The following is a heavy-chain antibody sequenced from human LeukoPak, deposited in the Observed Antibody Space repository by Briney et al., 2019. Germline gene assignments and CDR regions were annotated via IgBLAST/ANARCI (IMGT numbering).Heavy chain of an antibody. J-gene: IGHJ4*02. V-gene: IGHV3-30*04. CDR3: ARGDPYSSEKYALDY. Sequence: GRSLRLSCAASGFTFSSYAMHWVRQAPGKGLEWVAVISYDGSNKYYADSVKGRFTISRDNSKNTLYLQMNSLRAEDTAAYYCARGDPYSSEKYALDYWGQGTLVTVSS. CDR2: ISYDGSNK. CDR1: GFTFSSYA. D-gene: IGHD6-19*01.